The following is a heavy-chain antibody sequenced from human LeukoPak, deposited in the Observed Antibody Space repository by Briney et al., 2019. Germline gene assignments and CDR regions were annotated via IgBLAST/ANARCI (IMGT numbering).Heavy chain of an antibody. CDR1: EYTFTDYA. CDR3: ARDLDTAMVIGY. D-gene: IGHD5-18*01. Sequence: GASVKVSCKASEYTFTDYAINWVRQAPGQRLEWMGWINAGNGNTRYSQRFQGRVTMTRDTSTSTVYMELSSLRSEDTAVYYCARDLDTAMVIGYWGQGTLVTVSS. CDR2: INAGNGNT. J-gene: IGHJ4*02. V-gene: IGHV1-3*01.